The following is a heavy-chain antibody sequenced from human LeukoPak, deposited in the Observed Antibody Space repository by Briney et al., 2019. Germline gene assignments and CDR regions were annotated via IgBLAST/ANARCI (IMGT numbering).Heavy chain of an antibody. CDR1: GGSFSGYY. V-gene: IGHV4-34*01. D-gene: IGHD2-8*01. J-gene: IGHJ5*02. CDR2: INHSGST. Sequence: KSSETLSLTCAVYGGSFSGYYWSWIRQPPGKGLEWIGEINHSGSTNYNPSLKSRVTISVDTSKNQFSLKLSSVTAADTAVYYCARGGNDIVLMLDEFSWFDPWGQGTLVTVSS. CDR3: ARGGNDIVLMLDEFSWFDP.